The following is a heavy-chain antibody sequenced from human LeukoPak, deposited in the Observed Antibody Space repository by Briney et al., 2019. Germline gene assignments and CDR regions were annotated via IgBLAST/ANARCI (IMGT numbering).Heavy chain of an antibody. J-gene: IGHJ4*02. CDR3: ATSSSSWHYFDY. D-gene: IGHD6-13*01. Sequence: GGSLRLSCAASGFTFDDYAMHWVRQAPGKGLEWVSLISWDGGSTYYADSVKGRFTISRDNSKNSLYLQMNSLRAEDTALYYCATSSSSWHYFDYWGQGTLVTVSS. V-gene: IGHV3-43D*03. CDR1: GFTFDDYA. CDR2: ISWDGGST.